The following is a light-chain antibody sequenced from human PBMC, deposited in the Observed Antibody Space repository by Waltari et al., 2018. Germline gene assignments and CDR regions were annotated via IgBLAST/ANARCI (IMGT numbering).Light chain of an antibody. CDR3: SVWDDSLNGNV. CDR2: INS. V-gene: IGLV1-44*01. Sequence: QSVVTQPPSASGTPGQRVTISWSGTSSNVGSNAVNWYQQRPGRAPNLLIYINSRRPSGVPDRFSGSKSGTSASLAISDLQSGDEADYYCSVWDDSLNGNVFGSGTAVTVL. CDR1: SSNVGSNA. J-gene: IGLJ6*01.